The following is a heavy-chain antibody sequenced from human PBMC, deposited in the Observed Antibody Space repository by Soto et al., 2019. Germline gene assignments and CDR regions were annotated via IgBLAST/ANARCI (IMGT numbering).Heavy chain of an antibody. D-gene: IGHD5-12*01. J-gene: IGHJ4*02. V-gene: IGHV3-30-3*01. Sequence: QVQLVESGGGVVQPGRSLRLSCAASGFTFSSYAMHWVRQAPGKGLEWVAVISYDGSNKYYADSVKGRFTISRDNSKNTLYLQMNSLRAEDTAVYYCARDLEATIVEREFDYWGQGTLVTVSS. CDR2: ISYDGSNK. CDR3: ARDLEATIVEREFDY. CDR1: GFTFSSYA.